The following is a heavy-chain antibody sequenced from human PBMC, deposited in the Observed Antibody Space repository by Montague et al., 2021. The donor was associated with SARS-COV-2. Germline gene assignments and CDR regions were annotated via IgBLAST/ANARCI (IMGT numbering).Heavy chain of an antibody. CDR3: ARKAVEFRAPVEYDSCTWLDP. D-gene: IGHD3-16*01. J-gene: IGHJ5*02. CDR1: GFSLTTNGMC. Sequence: PALVKPTQTLTLTCTFSGFSLTTNGMCVSWIRQPPGKALEWLARIDWDDDKYYSTSLKTRLTISKDTSKNQVVLTMTNMNPADTATYYCARKAVEFRAPVEYDSCTWLDPWGQGTLVTVSS. CDR2: IDWDDDK. V-gene: IGHV2-70*11.